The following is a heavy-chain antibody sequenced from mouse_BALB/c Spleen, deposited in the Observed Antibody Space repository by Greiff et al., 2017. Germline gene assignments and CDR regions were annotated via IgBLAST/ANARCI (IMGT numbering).Heavy chain of an antibody. Sequence: EVHLVESGGGLVQPGGSLKLSCAASGFTFSSYTMSWVRQTPEKRLEWVATISDGGSYTYYPDSVKGRFTISRDNAKNNLYLQMSSLKSEDTAMYYCARDDGSYWFAYWGQGTLVTVSA. CDR2: ISDGGSYT. D-gene: IGHD1-1*02. CDR1: GFTFSSYT. CDR3: ARDDGSYWFAY. J-gene: IGHJ3*01. V-gene: IGHV5-4*02.